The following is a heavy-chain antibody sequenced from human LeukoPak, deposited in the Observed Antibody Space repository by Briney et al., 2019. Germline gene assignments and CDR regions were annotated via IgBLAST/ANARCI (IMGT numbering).Heavy chain of an antibody. Sequence: TGGSLRLSCEASGFIFSRFGVHWVRQAPGKGLEWVAVISYNGGNKFYADSLEGRFAVSRDNSKNTLYLQMNSLRAEDTAVYYCARGSHRAAAGHYYFYGMDVWGQGTTVTVSS. J-gene: IGHJ6*02. V-gene: IGHV3-30*03. CDR2: ISYNGGNK. CDR1: GFIFSRFG. CDR3: ARGSHRAAAGHYYFYGMDV. D-gene: IGHD6-13*01.